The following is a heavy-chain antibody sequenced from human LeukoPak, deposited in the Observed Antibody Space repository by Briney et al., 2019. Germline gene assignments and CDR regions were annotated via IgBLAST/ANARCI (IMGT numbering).Heavy chain of an antibody. V-gene: IGHV3-23*01. J-gene: IGHJ5*02. CDR3: AKGNSGSYYDWFDP. CDR1: GFIFSSYS. D-gene: IGHD1-26*01. CDR2: ITGSGGNT. Sequence: GGSLRLSCAASGFIFSSYSMSWVRQAPGKGLEWVSVITGSGGNTYYADSVKGRFTISRDNSKNTLYLQMNSLRAEDTAVYYCAKGNSGSYYDWFDPWGQGTLVTVSS.